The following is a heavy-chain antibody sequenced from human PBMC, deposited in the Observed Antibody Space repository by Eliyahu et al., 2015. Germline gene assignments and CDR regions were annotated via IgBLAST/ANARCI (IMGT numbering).Heavy chain of an antibody. V-gene: IGHV3-23*04. CDR1: GFTFSSYA. CDR3: AKATSGYYYDSSGYFPTFDY. Sequence: EVQLVESGGGLVQPGGSLRLSCAASGFTFSSYAMSWVRQAPGKGLEWVSAISGSGGSTYYADSVKGRFTISRDNSKNTLYLQMNSLRAEDTAVYYCAKATSGYYYDSSGYFPTFDYWGQGTLVTVSS. CDR2: ISGSGGST. J-gene: IGHJ4*02. D-gene: IGHD3-22*01.